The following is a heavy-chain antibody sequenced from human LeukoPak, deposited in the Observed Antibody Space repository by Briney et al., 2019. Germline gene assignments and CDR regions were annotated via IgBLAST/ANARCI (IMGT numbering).Heavy chain of an antibody. J-gene: IGHJ4*02. CDR2: IYSGGST. D-gene: IGHD3-22*01. CDR3: ARARDDSSGYYYTRGWYFDY. CDR1: GFTVSSNY. V-gene: IGHV3-53*01. Sequence: PGGSLRLSCAASGFTVSSNYMSWVRQAPGKGLEWVSVIYSGGSTYYADSVKGRFTISRDNSKNTLYLQINSLRAEDTAVYYCARARDDSSGYYYTRGWYFDYWGQGTLVTVSS.